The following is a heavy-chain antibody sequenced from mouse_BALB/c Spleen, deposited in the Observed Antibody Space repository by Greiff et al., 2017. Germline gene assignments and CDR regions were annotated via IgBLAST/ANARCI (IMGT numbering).Heavy chain of an antibody. J-gene: IGHJ4*01. V-gene: IGHV14-3*02. Sequence: DVQLQESGAELVKPGASVKLSCTASGFNIKDTYMHWVKQRPEQGLEWIGRIDPANGNTKYDPKFQGKATITADTSSNTAYLQLSSLTSEDTAVYYCARSRDYGGYAMDYWGQGTSVTVSS. CDR1: GFNIKDTY. CDR2: IDPANGNT. CDR3: ARSRDYGGYAMDY. D-gene: IGHD2-4*01.